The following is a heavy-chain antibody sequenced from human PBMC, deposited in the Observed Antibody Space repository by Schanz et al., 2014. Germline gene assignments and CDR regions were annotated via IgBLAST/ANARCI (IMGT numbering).Heavy chain of an antibody. Sequence: QVQLQESGPGLVKPSQTLSLTCIVSGGSISSGTYYWSWLRQPAGKGLEWIGRIYTSGSTNYNPSLKSRLTISLDTSKNQFSLKLSSVTAADTAVYYCAREPLSGYNWFDPWGQGSLVTVSS. CDR2: IYTSGST. V-gene: IGHV4-61*02. CDR1: GGSISSGTYY. J-gene: IGHJ5*02. CDR3: AREPLSGYNWFDP. D-gene: IGHD6-25*01.